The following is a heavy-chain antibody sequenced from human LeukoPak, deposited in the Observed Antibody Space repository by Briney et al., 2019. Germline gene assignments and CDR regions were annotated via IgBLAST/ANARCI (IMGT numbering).Heavy chain of an antibody. Sequence: SQTLSLTCTVSGGSISSGDYYWSWIRQPPGKGLEWIGYIYYSGSTYYNPSLKSRVTISVDTSKNQFSLKLSSVTAADTALFYCARQEASRPLDYWGQGTLVTVSS. CDR2: IYYSGST. V-gene: IGHV4-30-4*08. CDR3: ARQEASRPLDY. CDR1: GGSISSGDYY. D-gene: IGHD6-6*01. J-gene: IGHJ4*02.